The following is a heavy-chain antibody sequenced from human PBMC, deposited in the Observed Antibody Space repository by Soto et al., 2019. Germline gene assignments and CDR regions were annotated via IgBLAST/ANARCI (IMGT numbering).Heavy chain of an antibody. J-gene: IGHJ5*02. D-gene: IGHD2-2*02. CDR3: AKDHCSSTSCYRSNWFDP. V-gene: IGHV3-23*01. CDR1: GFTFSSYA. CDR2: ISGSGGST. Sequence: GGSLRLSCAASGFTFSSYAMSWVRQAPGKGLEWVSAISGSGGSTYYADSVKGRFTISRDNSKNTLYLQMNSLRAEDTAVYYCAKDHCSSTSCYRSNWFDPWGQGTLVTVS.